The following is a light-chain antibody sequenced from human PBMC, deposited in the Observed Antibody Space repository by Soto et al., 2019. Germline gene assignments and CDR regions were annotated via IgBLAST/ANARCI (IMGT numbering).Light chain of an antibody. J-gene: IGKJ5*01. Sequence: EIAWTQSPGTLALSPGGIATVACRPSQSVRSTHLAWYQLKPGQAPRLFIYGASSRATGIPDRFSGSGSGTDFTLTISRLEPEDFAVYICQQYGTSPRTFGQGTRLEIK. CDR3: QQYGTSPRT. CDR2: GAS. V-gene: IGKV3-20*01. CDR1: QSVRSTH.